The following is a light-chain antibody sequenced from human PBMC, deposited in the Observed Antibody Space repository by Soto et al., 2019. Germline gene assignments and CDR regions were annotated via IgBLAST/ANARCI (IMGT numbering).Light chain of an antibody. CDR2: DVS. Sequence: QSALTQPRSVSGSPGQSVTISCTGTRSDVGGYNYVSWYQQHPGKAPKLMIYDVSKRPSGVPDRFSGSKSGNTASLTISGLQAEDEAEYYCCSYAGSYTTGVVFGGGTKLTGL. J-gene: IGLJ2*01. CDR3: CSYAGSYTTGVV. V-gene: IGLV2-11*01. CDR1: RSDVGGYNY.